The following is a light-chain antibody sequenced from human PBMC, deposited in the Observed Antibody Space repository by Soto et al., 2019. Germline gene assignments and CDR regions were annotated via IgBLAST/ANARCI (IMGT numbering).Light chain of an antibody. Sequence: QSALTQPASVSGSPGQSITISCTGTSSDVGGYNYVSWYQQHPGKAPKLMIYDVSNRPPGVSNRFSGSKSGNTASLTISGLQAEDEADYYCSSYTSSSTFFGTGTKVTVL. CDR2: DVS. V-gene: IGLV2-14*01. CDR3: SSYTSSSTF. J-gene: IGLJ1*01. CDR1: SSDVGGYNY.